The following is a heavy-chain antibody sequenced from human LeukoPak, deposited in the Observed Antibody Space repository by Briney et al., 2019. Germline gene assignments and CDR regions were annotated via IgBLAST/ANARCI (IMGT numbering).Heavy chain of an antibody. CDR2: VHPEDGET. V-gene: IGHV1-69-2*01. CDR3: ATDFWSGYSWSDYMDV. J-gene: IGHJ6*03. CDR1: GYTFTDYY. D-gene: IGHD3-3*01. Sequence: ASVTISCMVSGYTFTDYYMHWVQQAPGKGREWMGLVHPEDGETIYAEKFQGRVTITADTSTDTAYMELSSLRSEDTAVYYCATDFWSGYSWSDYMDVWGKGTTVTVSS.